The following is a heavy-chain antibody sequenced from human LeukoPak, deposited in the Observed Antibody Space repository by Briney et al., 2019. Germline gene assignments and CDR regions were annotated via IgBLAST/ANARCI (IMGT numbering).Heavy chain of an antibody. Sequence: PGGSLRLSCAASGFIFENYWMNWVRQAPGKGLEWVSSISSSSSYIYYADSVKGRFTISRDNAKNSLYLQMNSLRAEDTAVYYCARGSIAARILPFGPWGQGTLVTVSS. V-gene: IGHV3-21*01. D-gene: IGHD6-6*01. CDR3: ARGSIAARILPFGP. CDR2: ISSSSSYI. J-gene: IGHJ5*02. CDR1: GFIFENYW.